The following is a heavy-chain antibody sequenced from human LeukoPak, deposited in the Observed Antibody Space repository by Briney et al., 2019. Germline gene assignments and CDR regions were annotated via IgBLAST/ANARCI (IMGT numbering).Heavy chain of an antibody. V-gene: IGHV1-24*01. Sequence: ASVKVSCKVSGYTLTELSMHWVRQAPRKGLEWMGGFDPEDGETIYAQKFQGGVTMTEDTSTDTAYMELSSLRSEDTAVYYCATGWATGSSWSFDYWGQGTLVTVSS. CDR3: ATGWATGSSWSFDY. CDR2: FDPEDGET. CDR1: GYTLTELS. J-gene: IGHJ4*02. D-gene: IGHD6-13*01.